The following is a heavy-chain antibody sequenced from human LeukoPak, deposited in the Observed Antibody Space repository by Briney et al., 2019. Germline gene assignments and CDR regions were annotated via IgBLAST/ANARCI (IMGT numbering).Heavy chain of an antibody. CDR3: ARMGRPKTFDP. V-gene: IGHV4-31*03. CDR1: GGSISSGGYY. D-gene: IGHD1-26*01. J-gene: IGHJ5*02. CDR2: IYYSGST. Sequence: SETLSLTCTVSGGSISSGGYYWSWIRQHPGKGLEWIGYIYYSGSTYYNPSLKSRVTISVDTSKNQFSLKLSSVTAADTAVYYCARMGRPKTFDPWGQGTLVTVSS.